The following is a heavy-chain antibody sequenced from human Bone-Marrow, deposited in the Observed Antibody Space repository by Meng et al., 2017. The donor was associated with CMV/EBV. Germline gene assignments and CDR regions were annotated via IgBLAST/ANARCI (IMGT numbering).Heavy chain of an antibody. CDR1: GFLFTTCA. D-gene: IGHD3-9*01. Sequence: GESLKISCATSGFLFTTCAMTWVRQAPGKGLEWVATISPTGGRTYYADSVRGRFTISRDNSKGTLYLQTNSLRLEDTATYYCVKVRTILRYEVFEYWGRGTLVTVSS. J-gene: IGHJ4*02. CDR2: ISPTGGRT. V-gene: IGHV3-23*01. CDR3: VKVRTILRYEVFEY.